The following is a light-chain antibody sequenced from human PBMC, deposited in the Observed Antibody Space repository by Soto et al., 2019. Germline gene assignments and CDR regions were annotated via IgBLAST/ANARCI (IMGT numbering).Light chain of an antibody. Sequence: QSVLTQPPSVSAAPGQTVTISCSGSSPNIGNNYVSWYQQLPGTAPKLLIYDSNKRPSGIPDRFSGSKSGTTATLGITGLQTGDEDDYYCGTWASSLSAVVFGGGTKLTVL. CDR2: DSN. J-gene: IGLJ2*01. CDR1: SPNIGNNY. V-gene: IGLV1-51*01. CDR3: GTWASSLSAVV.